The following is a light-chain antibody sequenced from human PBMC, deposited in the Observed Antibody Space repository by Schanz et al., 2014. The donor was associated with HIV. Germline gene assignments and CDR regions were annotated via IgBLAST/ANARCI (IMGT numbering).Light chain of an antibody. CDR1: QTISNRY. Sequence: EIVMTQSPATLSVSPGERATLSCRASQTISNRYLAWYQQKPGQSPRLLIYGASNRATGIPDRFSGTGSGTDFTLTISRLEPEDFAVYFCQYFGNSGGTFGGGTKVEIK. CDR3: QYFGNSGGT. J-gene: IGKJ4*01. V-gene: IGKV3-20*01. CDR2: GAS.